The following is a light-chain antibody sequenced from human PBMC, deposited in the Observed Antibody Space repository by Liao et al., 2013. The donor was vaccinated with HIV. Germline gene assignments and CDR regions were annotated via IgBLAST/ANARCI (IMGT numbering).Light chain of an antibody. CDR3: QVWDTIGDHVV. CDR1: NIGGKS. CDR2: YDS. Sequence: SYELTQSPSVSVAPGKTATITCAGNNIGGKSVHWYHQKPGQAPVVLIYYDSDRPSGIPERFSGSTSGNTATLTITRVEAGDEADYYCQVWDTIGDHVVFGGGTKLTVL. V-gene: IGLV3-21*01. J-gene: IGLJ2*01.